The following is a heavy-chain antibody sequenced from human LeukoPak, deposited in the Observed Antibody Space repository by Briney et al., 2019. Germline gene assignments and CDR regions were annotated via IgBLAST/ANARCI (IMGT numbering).Heavy chain of an antibody. CDR2: INPNSGGT. CDR3: ARDSNYDSSGYYFDY. J-gene: IGHJ4*02. Sequence: ASVKDSCKASGYTLTGYYMHWVRQDPGQGLVWMGWINPNSGGTNYAQKFRGRVTMTRDTSISTAYMELSRLRSDDTAVYYCARDSNYDSSGYYFDYGGQGTLVTVSS. V-gene: IGHV1-2*02. CDR1: GYTLTGYY. D-gene: IGHD3-22*01.